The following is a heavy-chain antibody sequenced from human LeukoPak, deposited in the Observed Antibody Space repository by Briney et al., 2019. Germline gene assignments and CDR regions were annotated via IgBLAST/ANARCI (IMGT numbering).Heavy chain of an antibody. CDR2: ISSSSSYI. CDR3: ARESGIAAALDL. D-gene: IGHD6-13*01. CDR1: GFTFSSYS. J-gene: IGHJ5*02. Sequence: GGSLRLSCAASGFTFSSYSMNWVRQAPGKGLEWVSSISSSSSYIYYADSVKGRFTISRDNAKNTLYLQMNSLRAEDTAVYYCARESGIAAALDLWGQGTLVTVS. V-gene: IGHV3-21*01.